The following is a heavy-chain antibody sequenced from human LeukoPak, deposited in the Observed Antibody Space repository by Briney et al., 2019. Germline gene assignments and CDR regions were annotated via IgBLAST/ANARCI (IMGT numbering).Heavy chain of an antibody. V-gene: IGHV1-2*02. CDR2: INPNSGGT. CDR1: GYTFTGYY. J-gene: IGHJ6*02. D-gene: IGHD2-2*01. Sequence: GASVKVSCKASGYTFTGYYMHWVRQAPGQGLEWMGWINPNSGGTNYAQKFQGRVTMTRDTSISTAYMELSRLRSDDTAVYYCARDRLGCSSTSCYAHYGMDVWGQGTTVTVSS. CDR3: ARDRLGCSSTSCYAHYGMDV.